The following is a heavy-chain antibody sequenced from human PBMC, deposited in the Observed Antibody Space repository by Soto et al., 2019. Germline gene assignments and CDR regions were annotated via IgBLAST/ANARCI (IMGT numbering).Heavy chain of an antibody. V-gene: IGHV3-23*01. Sequence: GGSLRLSCAASGFTFSSYAMSWVRQAPGKGLEWVSAISGSGGSTYYADSVKGRFTISRDNSKNTLYLQMNSLRAEDTAVYYCAKDGTRQLWYISGMDVWGQGTTVTVSS. J-gene: IGHJ6*02. D-gene: IGHD5-18*01. CDR3: AKDGTRQLWYISGMDV. CDR1: GFTFSSYA. CDR2: ISGSGGST.